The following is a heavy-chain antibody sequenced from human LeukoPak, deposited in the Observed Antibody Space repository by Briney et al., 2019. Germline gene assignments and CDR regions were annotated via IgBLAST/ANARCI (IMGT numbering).Heavy chain of an antibody. CDR2: IKSKTDGGTT. V-gene: IGHV3-15*01. CDR1: GFTFSNAW. D-gene: IGHD5-18*01. CDR3: TKGVRQLWFNDAFDI. J-gene: IGHJ3*02. Sequence: PGGSLRLSCAASGFTFSNAWMSWVRQAPGKGLEWVGRIKSKTDGGTTDYAAPVKGRFTISRDDSKNTLYLQMNSLKTEDTAVYYCTKGVRQLWFNDAFDIWGQGTMVTVSS.